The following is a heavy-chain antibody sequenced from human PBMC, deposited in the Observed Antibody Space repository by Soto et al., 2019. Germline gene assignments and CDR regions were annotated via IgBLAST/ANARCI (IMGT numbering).Heavy chain of an antibody. CDR3: AAGYSSSWSPAHFDY. V-gene: IGHV4-59*08. CDR1: GGSISSYY. Sequence: PSETLSLTCTVSGGSISSYYWSWIRQPPGKGLEWIGYIYYSGSTNYNPSLKSRVTISVDTSKNQFSLKLSSVTAADTAVYYCAAGYSSSWSPAHFDYWGQGTLVTVSS. D-gene: IGHD6-13*01. CDR2: IYYSGST. J-gene: IGHJ4*02.